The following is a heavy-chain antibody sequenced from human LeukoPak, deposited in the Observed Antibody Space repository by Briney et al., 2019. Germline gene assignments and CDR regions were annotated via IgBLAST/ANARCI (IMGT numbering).Heavy chain of an antibody. CDR3: ASRAITGTPYFDY. CDR2: IYYSGST. J-gene: IGHJ4*02. CDR1: AGSVSSHY. V-gene: IGHV4-59*02. D-gene: IGHD1-20*01. Sequence: PSETLSLTCTVSAGSVSSHYWSWIRQPPGKGLEWIGYIYYSGSTNYNPSLKSRVTISVDTSKNQFSLKLSSVTAADTAVYYCASRAITGTPYFDYWGQGTLVTVSS.